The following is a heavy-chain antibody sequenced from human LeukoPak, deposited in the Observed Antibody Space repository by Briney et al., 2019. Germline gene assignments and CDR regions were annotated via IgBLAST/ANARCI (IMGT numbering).Heavy chain of an antibody. CDR1: GFILGHHG. CDR2: IWSDGTNR. J-gene: IGHJ4*01. Sequence: GGSLRLSCAASGFILGHHGMHWVRQAPGQGLEWVAVIWSDGTNRFYADSVKGRFTISRDNSQNTVFLQMDSLRVKDTAIYYCARDAQRGFDYSNSLKYWGHGTLVTVSS. CDR3: ARDAQRGFDYSNSLKY. D-gene: IGHD4-11*01. V-gene: IGHV3-33*01.